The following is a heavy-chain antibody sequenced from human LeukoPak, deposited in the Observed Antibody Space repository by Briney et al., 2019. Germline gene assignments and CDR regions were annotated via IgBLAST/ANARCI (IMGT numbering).Heavy chain of an antibody. CDR2: ISYDGSNK. V-gene: IGHV3-30-3*01. CDR1: GFTFSSYA. Sequence: PGGSLRLSCAASGFTFSSYAMPWVRQAPGKGLEWVAVISYDGSNKYYADSVKGRFTISRDNSKNTLYLQMNSLRAEDTAVYYCARDMGSGSYEGNFDYWGQGTLVTVSS. D-gene: IGHD3-10*01. J-gene: IGHJ4*02. CDR3: ARDMGSGSYEGNFDY.